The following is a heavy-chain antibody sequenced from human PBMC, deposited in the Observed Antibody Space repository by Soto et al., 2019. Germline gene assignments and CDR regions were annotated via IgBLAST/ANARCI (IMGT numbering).Heavy chain of an antibody. CDR1: GYTFTSNG. V-gene: IGHV1-18*01. J-gene: IGHJ4*02. CDR2: ISTYNGNT. Sequence: QVQLVQSGAEVKKPGTSVKVSCKAPGYTFTSNGISWVRQAPGQGLEWMGWISTYNGNTNYAQKLPGRVTMTRDTSTSIDYMELSDLRSDDTAVYYCARDGYGDYGYWGQGSLVTVSS. CDR3: ARDGYGDYGY. D-gene: IGHD4-17*01.